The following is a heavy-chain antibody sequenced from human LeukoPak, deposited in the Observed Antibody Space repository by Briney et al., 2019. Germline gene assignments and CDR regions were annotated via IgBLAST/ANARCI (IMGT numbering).Heavy chain of an antibody. Sequence: ASVKVSCKTSGYTFTHYYLHWVRHAPGQGLEWMGWINPNSGDTNYAQQFQGRVTMTRDTSFTTVYMEVSRLTSDDTAVYYCARVDCAFDYWGQGTLVTVSS. D-gene: IGHD2-21*02. J-gene: IGHJ4*02. CDR3: ARVDCAFDY. CDR1: GYTFTHYY. CDR2: INPNSGDT. V-gene: IGHV1-2*02.